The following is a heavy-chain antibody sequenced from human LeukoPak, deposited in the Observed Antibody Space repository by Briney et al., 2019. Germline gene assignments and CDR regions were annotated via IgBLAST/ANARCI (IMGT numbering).Heavy chain of an antibody. CDR2: INPNSGDT. J-gene: IGHJ4*02. V-gene: IGHV1-2*02. Sequence: ASVKVSCKASGYTFTSYGISWVRQAPGQGLEWMGWINPNSGDTNYAQKFQGRVTMTRDTSISTAYMELSRLRSDDTAVYYCARSYNWNSDYYFDYWGQGTLVTVSS. D-gene: IGHD1-7*01. CDR3: ARSYNWNSDYYFDY. CDR1: GYTFTSYG.